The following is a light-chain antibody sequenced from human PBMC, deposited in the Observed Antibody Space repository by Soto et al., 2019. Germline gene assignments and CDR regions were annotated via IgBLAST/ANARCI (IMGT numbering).Light chain of an antibody. V-gene: IGLV2-23*01. Sequence: QSALTQPASVSGSPGQSITISCTGTSSDVGRYNVVSWFQQHPGKAPKLMIYEGNKRPSGVSSRFSGSKSGNTASLPISGLQAEDEADYYCCSYAGSSTFVFGTGTKLTVL. CDR3: CSYAGSSTFV. CDR2: EGN. J-gene: IGLJ1*01. CDR1: SSDVGRYNV.